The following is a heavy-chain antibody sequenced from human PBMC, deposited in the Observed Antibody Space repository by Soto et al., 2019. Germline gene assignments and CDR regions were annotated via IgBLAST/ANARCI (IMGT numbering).Heavy chain of an antibody. CDR3: ARDQLDWSRYYYYRDV. J-gene: IGHJ6*03. V-gene: IGHV3-66*01. CDR2: IYSGGST. Sequence: GGSLRLSCAASGFTISSNYMSCVRQAPGKGLEWVSVIYSGGSTYYADSVKGRFTISRDNSKNTLYLQMNSLRAEDTAVYYCARDQLDWSRYYYYRDVWGKGTTVTVSS. D-gene: IGHD3-9*01. CDR1: GFTISSNY.